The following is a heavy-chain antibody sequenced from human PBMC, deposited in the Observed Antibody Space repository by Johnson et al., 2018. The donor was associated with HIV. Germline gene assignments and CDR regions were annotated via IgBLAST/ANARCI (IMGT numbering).Heavy chain of an antibody. D-gene: IGHD1-1*01. V-gene: IGHV3-20*04. Sequence: VQLVESGGGVVQPGRSLRLSCAASGFTVSSNYMSWVRQAPGKGLEWVSGINRNGGTIGYAASVKGRFTISRDNAKNSLYLQMDTLGAEDTALYYFARREGTTGTFSAFDIWGQGTMVTVSS. J-gene: IGHJ3*02. CDR1: GFTVSSNY. CDR3: ARREGTTGTFSAFDI. CDR2: INRNGGTI.